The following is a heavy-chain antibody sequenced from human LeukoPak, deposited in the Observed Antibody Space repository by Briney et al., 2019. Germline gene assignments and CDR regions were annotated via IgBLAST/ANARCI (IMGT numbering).Heavy chain of an antibody. V-gene: IGHV3-23*01. CDR3: ATASWASTAAAVW. Sequence: GGSLRLSCAASGFSFKNYAMSWVRQAPARGPEWVSSLRGDGETFYADSVKGRFTLSRDDSRNTVYLQLNNLRVEDTAIYYCATASWASTAAAVWWGQGPQVTVA. D-gene: IGHD1-14*01. CDR2: LRGDGET. CDR1: GFSFKNYA. J-gene: IGHJ4*02.